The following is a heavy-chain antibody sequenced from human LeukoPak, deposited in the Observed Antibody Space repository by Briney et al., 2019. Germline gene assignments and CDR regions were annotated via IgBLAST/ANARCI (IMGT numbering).Heavy chain of an antibody. CDR2: IIPIFGTA. V-gene: IGHV1-69*13. Sequence: SVKVSCKASGGTFISYAISWVRQAPGQGLEWMGGIIPIFGTANYAQKLQGRVTITADESTSTAYMELSSLRSEDTAVYYCARPRDPYGDYGADYWGQGTLVTVSS. CDR1: GGTFISYA. CDR3: ARPRDPYGDYGADY. D-gene: IGHD4-17*01. J-gene: IGHJ4*02.